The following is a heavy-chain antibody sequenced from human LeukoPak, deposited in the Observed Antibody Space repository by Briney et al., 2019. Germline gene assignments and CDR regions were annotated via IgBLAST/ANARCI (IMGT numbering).Heavy chain of an antibody. D-gene: IGHD2-15*01. CDR1: GGSISTYY. J-gene: IGHJ2*01. CDR3: ARSVAPTATNWYFDL. CDR2: IYYSGST. Sequence: SETLSPTCTVSGGSISTYYWSWIRQPPGRGLEWIGYIYYSGSTYYNPSLKSRVTISVDTSKNQFSLKLNSVTAADTAVYYCARSVAPTATNWYFDLWGRGTLVTVSS. V-gene: IGHV4-59*01.